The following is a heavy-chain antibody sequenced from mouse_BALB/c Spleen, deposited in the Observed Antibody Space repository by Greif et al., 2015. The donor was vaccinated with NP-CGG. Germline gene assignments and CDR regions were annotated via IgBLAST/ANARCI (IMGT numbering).Heavy chain of an antibody. CDR3: ARTTVVATFYWYFDV. D-gene: IGHD1-1*01. V-gene: IGHV1-14*01. Sequence: VQLQHSGPELVKPGASVKMSCKASGYTFTSYVMHWVKQKPGQGLEWIGYINPYNDGTKYNEKFKGKATLTSDKSSSTVYMECSILTSDDSAVYSCARTTVVATFYWYFDVCGAGTTFTVSS. CDR2: INPYNDGT. J-gene: IGHJ1*01. CDR1: GYTFTSYV.